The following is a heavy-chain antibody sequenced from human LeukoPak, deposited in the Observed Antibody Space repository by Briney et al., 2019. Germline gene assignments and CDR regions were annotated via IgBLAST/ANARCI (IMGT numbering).Heavy chain of an antibody. J-gene: IGHJ6*03. V-gene: IGHV3-30*04. D-gene: IGHD3-9*01. CDR1: GFTFSSYA. CDR3: ARAHSVTGYLGVYYYYYMDV. CDR2: ISYDGSNK. Sequence: GGSLRLSCAASGFTFSSYAMHWVRQAPGKGLEWVAVISYDGSNKYYADSVKGRFTISRDNSKNTLYLQMNSLRAEDTAVYYCARAHSVTGYLGVYYYYYMDVWGKGTTVTVSS.